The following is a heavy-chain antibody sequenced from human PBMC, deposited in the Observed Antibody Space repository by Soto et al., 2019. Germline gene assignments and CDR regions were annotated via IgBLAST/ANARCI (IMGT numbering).Heavy chain of an antibody. D-gene: IGHD5-18*01. CDR2: INPSGGST. V-gene: IGHV1-46*01. Sequence: QVQLVQSGAEVKKPGASVKVSCKASGYTFTSYYMHWVRQAPGQGLEWMGIINPSGGSTSYAQKFQGRVTMTRDTFTSTVYMELSSLRSEDTAVYYCARVGWDPGYSYGYAFDYWGQGTLVTVSS. J-gene: IGHJ4*02. CDR3: ARVGWDPGYSYGYAFDY. CDR1: GYTFTSYY.